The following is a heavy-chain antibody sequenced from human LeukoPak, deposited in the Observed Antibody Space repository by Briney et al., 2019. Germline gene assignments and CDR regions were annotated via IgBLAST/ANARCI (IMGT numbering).Heavy chain of an antibody. J-gene: IGHJ4*02. V-gene: IGHV4-34*01. CDR2: INHSGST. D-gene: IGHD5-12*01. Sequence: PSETLSLTCAVYGGSFSGYYWSWIRPPPGKGLEWIGEINHSGSTNYNPSLKSRVTISVDTSKNQFSLKLSSVTAADTAVYYCARGGYGHILNPYYFDYWGQGTLVTVSS. CDR3: ARGGYGHILNPYYFDY. CDR1: GGSFSGYY.